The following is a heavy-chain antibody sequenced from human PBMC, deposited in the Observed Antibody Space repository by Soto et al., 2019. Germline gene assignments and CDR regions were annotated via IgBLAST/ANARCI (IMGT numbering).Heavy chain of an antibody. J-gene: IGHJ6*02. CDR2: VIPVLTTT. D-gene: IGHD2-21*02. Sequence: QVQLVQSGAEVKKPGSSVRVSCRSSGDTFSSYIVNWLRLAPGRGLEWMGRVIPVLTTTDYAQNFRGRVTISADRSTNTGYLDLSSLRSDDTAVYYCARRRYCGYDCYHKHYSGIDVWGQGSLVTVAS. CDR1: GDTFSSYI. V-gene: IGHV1-69*08. CDR3: ARRRYCGYDCYHKHYSGIDV.